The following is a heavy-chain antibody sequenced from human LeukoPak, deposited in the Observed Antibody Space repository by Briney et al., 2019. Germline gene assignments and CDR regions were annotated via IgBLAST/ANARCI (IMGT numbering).Heavy chain of an antibody. D-gene: IGHD3-3*02. J-gene: IGHJ4*02. Sequence: SETLSLTCTVSGGSISSYYWSWIRQPAGKGLEWIGRIYTSGSTNYNPSLRSRVTMSVDTSKNQFSLKLSSVTAADTAVYYCARDRHFAPIFDYWGQGTLVTVSS. CDR2: IYTSGST. CDR3: ARDRHFAPIFDY. V-gene: IGHV4-4*07. CDR1: GGSISSYY.